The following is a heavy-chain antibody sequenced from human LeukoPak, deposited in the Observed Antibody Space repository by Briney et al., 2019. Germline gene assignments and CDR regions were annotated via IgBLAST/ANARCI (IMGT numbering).Heavy chain of an antibody. V-gene: IGHV1-69*01. Sequence: VKVSCKASGGTFSSYAISWVRQAPGQGFEWMGGIIPIFGTANYAQKFQGRVTITADESTSTAYMELSSLRSEDTAVYYCARESGKYSGYSYWGQGTLVTVSS. CDR3: ARESGKYSGYSY. CDR2: IIPIFGTA. D-gene: IGHD5-12*01. J-gene: IGHJ4*02. CDR1: GGTFSSYA.